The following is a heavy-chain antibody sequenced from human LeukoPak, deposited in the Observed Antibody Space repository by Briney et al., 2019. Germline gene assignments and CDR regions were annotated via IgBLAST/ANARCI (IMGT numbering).Heavy chain of an antibody. CDR2: IYSGGST. D-gene: IGHD1-26*01. Sequence: PGGSLRLSCAASGFTVSSNYMSWVRQAPGKGLEWVSVIYSGGSTYYADSVKGRFTISRDNSKNTLYLQMNSLRAVDTAVYYCARGGGATHQPFDYWGQGTLVTVSS. CDR3: ARGGGATHQPFDY. CDR1: GFTVSSNY. V-gene: IGHV3-53*01. J-gene: IGHJ4*02.